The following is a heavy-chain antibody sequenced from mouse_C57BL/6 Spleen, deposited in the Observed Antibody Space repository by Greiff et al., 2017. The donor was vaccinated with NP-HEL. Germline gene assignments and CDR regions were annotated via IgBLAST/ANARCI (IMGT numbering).Heavy chain of an antibody. CDR2: IYPRSGNT. D-gene: IGHD1-1*01. CDR1: GYTFTSYG. J-gene: IGHJ4*01. CDR3: ASSGSPYAMDY. V-gene: IGHV1-81*01. Sequence: VKLVESGAELARPGASVKLSCKASGYTFTSYGISWVKQRTGQGLEWIGEIYPRSGNTYYNEKFKGKATLTADKSSSTAYMELRSLTSEDSAVYFCASSGSPYAMDYWGQGTSVTVSS.